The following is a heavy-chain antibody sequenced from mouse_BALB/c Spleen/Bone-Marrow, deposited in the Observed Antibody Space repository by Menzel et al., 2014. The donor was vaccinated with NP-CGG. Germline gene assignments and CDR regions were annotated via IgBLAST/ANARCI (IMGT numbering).Heavy chain of an antibody. CDR2: IDTANGNT. D-gene: IGHD2-1*01. CDR3: ARYGNGLMDY. Sequence: EVQRVESGAELVKPGASVKLSCTASGFNIKDTYMRWVKQRPEQGLEWIGRIDTANGNTKYDPKFQGKATITADTSSNTAYLQLSSPTSEDTAVYYCARYGNGLMDYWGQGTSVTVSS. V-gene: IGHV14-3*02. J-gene: IGHJ4*01. CDR1: GFNIKDTY.